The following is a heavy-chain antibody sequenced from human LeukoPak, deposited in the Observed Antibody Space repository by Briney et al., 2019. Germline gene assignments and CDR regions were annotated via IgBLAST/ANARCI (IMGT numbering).Heavy chain of an antibody. J-gene: IGHJ3*01. V-gene: IGHV4-4*07. CDR2: IHSSGST. Sequence: SETLSLTCAVSGGSISSNYWNWIRQAAGKGLEWIGRIHSSGSTNYNPSLKSRVTMSVDTSKNQFSLNLSSVTAANTAVYYCARANAFDLWGQGTMVTVSS. CDR1: GGSISSNY. CDR3: ARANAFDL.